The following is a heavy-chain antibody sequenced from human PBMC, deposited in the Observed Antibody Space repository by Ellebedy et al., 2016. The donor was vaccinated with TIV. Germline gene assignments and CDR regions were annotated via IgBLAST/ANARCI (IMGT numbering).Heavy chain of an antibody. D-gene: IGHD3-10*01. Sequence: GGSLRLXCAASGFTFSSYAMSWVRQAPGKGLEWVSAISGSGGSTYYADSVKGRFTISRDNSKNTLYLQMNSLRAEDTAVYYCAKAMGPYYYYGMDVWGQGTTVTVSS. CDR3: AKAMGPYYYYGMDV. CDR1: GFTFSSYA. J-gene: IGHJ6*02. CDR2: ISGSGGST. V-gene: IGHV3-23*01.